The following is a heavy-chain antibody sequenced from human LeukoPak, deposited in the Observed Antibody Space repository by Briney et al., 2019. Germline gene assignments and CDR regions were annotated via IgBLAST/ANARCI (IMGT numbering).Heavy chain of an antibody. CDR3: AIHYYDSGGFWLGY. J-gene: IGHJ4*02. CDR2: IKQDGNEK. CDR1: GFSSSRYW. D-gene: IGHD3-22*01. Sequence: GGSLRLSCAASGFSSSRYWMSWVRPAPGKGLEWVANIKQDGNEKFYVDSVKGRFTISRDNAKNSLYLQMNSLRAEDTALYYCAIHYYDSGGFWLGYWGQGALVTVSS. V-gene: IGHV3-7*01.